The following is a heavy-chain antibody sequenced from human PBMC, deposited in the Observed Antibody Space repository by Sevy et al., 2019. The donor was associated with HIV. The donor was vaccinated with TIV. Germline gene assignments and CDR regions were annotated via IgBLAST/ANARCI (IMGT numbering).Heavy chain of an antibody. CDR2: INEDGSLK. CDR3: AREMSSSRGDLDY. D-gene: IGHD6-19*01. CDR1: GFMFSSYW. J-gene: IGHJ4*02. Sequence: GGSLRLSCVASGFMFSSYWIHWLRQAPGKGLEWVANINEDGSLKYYVDSVKGRFTISRDNAKNSLYLQMNSLRAEDTAVYYCAREMSSSRGDLDYWGQGTLVTVSS. V-gene: IGHV3-7*03.